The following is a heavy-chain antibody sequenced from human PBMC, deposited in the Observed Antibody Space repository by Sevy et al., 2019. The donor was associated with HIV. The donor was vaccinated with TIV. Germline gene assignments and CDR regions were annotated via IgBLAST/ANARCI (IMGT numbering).Heavy chain of an antibody. CDR2: IYSDGTT. CDR1: GFSVSRNH. Sequence: GGSLRLSCAASGFSVSRNHINWVRQAPGKGQEWISVIYSDGTTQYADSVKGRFTISRDTSNNTVYLQVSSLRADDTAVYYCARRLSSAWHFDFWGQGTLVTVSS. V-gene: IGHV3-53*01. D-gene: IGHD6-19*01. CDR3: ARRLSSAWHFDF. J-gene: IGHJ4*02.